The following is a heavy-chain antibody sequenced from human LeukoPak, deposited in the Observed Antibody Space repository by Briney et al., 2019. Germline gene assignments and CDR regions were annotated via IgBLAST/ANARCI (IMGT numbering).Heavy chain of an antibody. Sequence: GGSLRLSCAASGFTFSSYAMHWVRQAPGKGLEWVAVISYDGSNKYYADSVKGRFTISRDNAKNSLYLQMNSLRAEDTAVYYCARALRIAAAVSWFDPWGQGTLVTVSS. D-gene: IGHD6-13*01. CDR1: GFTFSSYA. CDR3: ARALRIAAAVSWFDP. J-gene: IGHJ5*02. V-gene: IGHV3-30-3*01. CDR2: ISYDGSNK.